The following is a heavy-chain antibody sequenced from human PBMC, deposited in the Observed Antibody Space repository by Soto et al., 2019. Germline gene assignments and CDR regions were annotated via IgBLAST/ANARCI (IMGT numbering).Heavy chain of an antibody. CDR3: ARDFHCSGGRCYGCFDP. D-gene: IGHD2-15*01. J-gene: IGHJ5*02. CDR1: GYTFTSYG. CDR2: ISTYNDKR. V-gene: IGHV1-18*01. Sequence: ASVKVSCKASGYTFTSYGISWVRQAPGQGLEWMGWISTYNDKRAYAQKLQGRVTMTTDTSTSTAYMELRSLRSDDTALYYCARDFHCSGGRCYGCFDPWGQGTLVTVSS.